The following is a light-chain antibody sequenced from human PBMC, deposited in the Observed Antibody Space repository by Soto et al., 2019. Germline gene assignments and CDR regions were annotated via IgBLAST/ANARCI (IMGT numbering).Light chain of an antibody. CDR3: ATWDDGRRGV. J-gene: IGLJ1*01. V-gene: IGLV1-44*01. Sequence: VLTQPPSASGTPGQRITISCSGSSSNIESHTVNWYQQVPGAAPKLLINTNNQRPSGVPDRFSGSKSGASASLAISGLQPEDEATSYCATWDDGRRGVFGNGTKVTVL. CDR2: TNN. CDR1: SSNIESHT.